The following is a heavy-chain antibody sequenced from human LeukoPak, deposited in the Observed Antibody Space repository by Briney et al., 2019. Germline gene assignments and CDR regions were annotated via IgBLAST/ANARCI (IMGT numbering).Heavy chain of an antibody. V-gene: IGHV3-74*01. CDR1: GFTFSSYW. J-gene: IGHJ5*02. CDR2: INSDGSST. CDR3: ARVTGDWNYGWSNWFDP. D-gene: IGHD1-7*01. Sequence: GGSLRLSCAASGFTFSSYWMHWVRQAPGKGLVWVSRINSDGSSTSYADSVKGRFTISRDNAKNTLYLQMNSLRAEDTAVYYCARVTGDWNYGWSNWFDPWGQGTLVTVSS.